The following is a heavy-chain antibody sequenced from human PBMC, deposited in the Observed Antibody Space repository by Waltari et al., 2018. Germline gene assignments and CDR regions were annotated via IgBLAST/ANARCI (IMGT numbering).Heavy chain of an antibody. CDR1: GGTFSSNA. Sequence: VQLVQSGAEVKKPGSSVKVSCKASGGTFSSNAISWVRQMPGKGLEWMGIIYPGDSDTRYSPSFQGQVTISADKSISTAYLQWSSLKASDTAMYYCARRRGAGYSYGPPDYWGQGTLVTVSS. V-gene: IGHV5-51*01. CDR3: ARRRGAGYSYGPPDY. D-gene: IGHD5-18*01. J-gene: IGHJ4*02. CDR2: IYPGDSDT.